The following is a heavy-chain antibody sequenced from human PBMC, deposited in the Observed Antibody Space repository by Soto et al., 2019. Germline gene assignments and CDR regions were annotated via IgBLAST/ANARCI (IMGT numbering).Heavy chain of an antibody. CDR2: INPSGGST. J-gene: IGHJ6*02. CDR1: GYTFTSYY. D-gene: IGHD3-3*01. V-gene: IGHV1-46*01. Sequence: GASVKVSCKASGYTFTSYYMRWVRQAPGQRLEWMGIINPSGGSTSYAQKFQGRVTMTRDTSTSTVYMELSSLRSEDTAVYYCARDWSELRFLVPLLGPYWGDGMDVWGQGTTVTVSS. CDR3: ARDWSELRFLVPLLGPYWGDGMDV.